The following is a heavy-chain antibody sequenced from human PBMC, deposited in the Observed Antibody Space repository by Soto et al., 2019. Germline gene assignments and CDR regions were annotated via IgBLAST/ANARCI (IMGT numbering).Heavy chain of an antibody. V-gene: IGHV4-28*03. J-gene: IGHJ5*02. D-gene: IGHD2-2*02. CDR3: ARGYCSSTICYIWDNWFDP. Sequence: PSETLSLTCAVSGYSISSSNWWGWIRQPPGKGLEWIGYIYYSGTTYYNPSLKSRVTMSVDTSKNQFSLKLSSVTAADTAVYYCARGYCSSTICYIWDNWFDPWGQGTLVTVSS. CDR2: IYYSGTT. CDR1: GYSISSSNW.